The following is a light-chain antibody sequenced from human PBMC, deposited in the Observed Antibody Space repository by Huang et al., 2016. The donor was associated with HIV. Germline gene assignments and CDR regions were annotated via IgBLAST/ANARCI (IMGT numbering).Light chain of an antibody. Sequence: DIQMTQSPSSLSASVGDKVTITCRASQAIGKYLNWYQQKPGKAPNVVIYGASSLQSGVPSRFSGSGSVTDFTLTISSLRPEDFATYYCQQSFNAPRTFGQGTKLEIK. J-gene: IGKJ2*01. CDR2: GAS. V-gene: IGKV1-39*01. CDR3: QQSFNAPRT. CDR1: QAIGKY.